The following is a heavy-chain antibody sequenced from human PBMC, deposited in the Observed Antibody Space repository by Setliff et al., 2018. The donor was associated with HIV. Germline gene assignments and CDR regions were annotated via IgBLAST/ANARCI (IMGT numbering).Heavy chain of an antibody. Sequence: SVKVSCKASGGNLDSFVISWVRQASGQGLEWMGGITPVIGRPTYAPRFHGRVTINAERSTNPAYMGMTSLTSNDTAFYSCARDFPRFSSGYYGNFYCSGQGSAVTVSS. D-gene: IGHD6-19*01. V-gene: IGHV1-69*10. CDR3: ARDFPRFSSGYYGNFYC. CDR2: ITPVIGRP. J-gene: IGHJ4*02. CDR1: GGNLDSFV.